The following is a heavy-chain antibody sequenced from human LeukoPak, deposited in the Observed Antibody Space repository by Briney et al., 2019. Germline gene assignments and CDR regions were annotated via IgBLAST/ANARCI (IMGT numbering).Heavy chain of an antibody. Sequence: SETLSLTCAVYGGSFIGYDWTWIRQPPGKGLEWIGEINHSGGTNYNPSIKSRVTISVDTSKNQFSLKLSSVTAADTAVYYCASLARGGNWFDPWGQGTLVTVSS. V-gene: IGHV4-34*01. J-gene: IGHJ5*02. D-gene: IGHD6-6*01. CDR3: ASLARGGNWFDP. CDR1: GGSFIGYD. CDR2: INHSGGT.